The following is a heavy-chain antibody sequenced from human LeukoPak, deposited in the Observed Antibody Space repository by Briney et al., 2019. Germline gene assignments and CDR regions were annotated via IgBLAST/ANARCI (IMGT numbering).Heavy chain of an antibody. J-gene: IGHJ4*02. CDR2: ISSSSSYI. CDR1: GLTFSNYS. D-gene: IGHD6-13*01. CDR3: ARVISSSWFYFDY. V-gene: IGHV3-21*04. Sequence: GGSLRLSCAASGLTFSNYSMNWVRQAPGKGLEWVSSISSSSSYICYADSVKGRFTISRDNAKNSLYLQMNSLRAEDTAVYYCARVISSSWFYFDYWGQGTLVTVSS.